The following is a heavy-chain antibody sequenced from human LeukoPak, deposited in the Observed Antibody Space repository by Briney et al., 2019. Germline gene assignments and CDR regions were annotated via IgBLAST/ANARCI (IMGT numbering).Heavy chain of an antibody. J-gene: IGHJ4*02. V-gene: IGHV1-2*02. D-gene: IGHD1-1*01. CDR2: INPNSGGT. CDR3: ARGEDWNGNLDY. CDR1: GYTFTGYC. Sequence: ASVKVSCKASGYTFTGYCMHWVRQAPGQGLEWMGWINPNSGGTNYAQKFQGRVTMTRDTSISTAYMELSRLRSDDTAVYYCARGEDWNGNLDYWGQGTLVTVSS.